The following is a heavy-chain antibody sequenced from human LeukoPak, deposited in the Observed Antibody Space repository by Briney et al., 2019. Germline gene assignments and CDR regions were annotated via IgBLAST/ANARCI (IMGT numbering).Heavy chain of an antibody. CDR2: INPNSGGT. D-gene: IGHD6-13*01. V-gene: IGHV1-2*02. CDR3: ARIAAAGSIGY. J-gene: IGHJ4*02. CDR1: GYTFTGYY. Sequence: ASVKVSCKASGYTFTGYYMHWVRQAPGQGLEWMGWINPNSGGTSYAQKFQGRVTMTRDTSISTAYMELSRLRSDDTAVYYCARIAAAGSIGYWGQGTLVTVSS.